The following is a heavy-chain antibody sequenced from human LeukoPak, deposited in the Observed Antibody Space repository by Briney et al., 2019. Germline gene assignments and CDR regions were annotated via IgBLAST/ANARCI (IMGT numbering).Heavy chain of an antibody. D-gene: IGHD3-22*01. CDR1: GYSFTSYW. CDR3: ASTYYDSSGYYYVNAFDI. J-gene: IGHJ3*02. CDR2: IYPGDSDT. Sequence: KPGESLQISCKGSGYSFTSYWIGWVRPLPGKGLEGMGIIYPGDSDTRYSPSFQGQVTISADKSISTAYLQWSSLKASDTAMYYCASTYYDSSGYYYVNAFDIWGQGTMVTVSS. V-gene: IGHV5-51*01.